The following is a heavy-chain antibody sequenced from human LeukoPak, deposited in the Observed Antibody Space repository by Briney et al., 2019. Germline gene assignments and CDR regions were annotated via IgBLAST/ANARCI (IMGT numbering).Heavy chain of an antibody. J-gene: IGHJ4*02. D-gene: IGHD6-19*01. CDR1: GFTFSSYA. CDR3: ARDQYSSGWYGFSY. V-gene: IGHV3-30*04. CDR2: ISYDGSNK. Sequence: PGGSLRLSCAASGFTFSSYAMSWVRQAPGKGLEWVAVISYDGSNKYYADSVKGRFTISRDNSKNTLYLQMNSLRAEDTAVYYCARDQYSSGWYGFSYWGQGTLVTVSS.